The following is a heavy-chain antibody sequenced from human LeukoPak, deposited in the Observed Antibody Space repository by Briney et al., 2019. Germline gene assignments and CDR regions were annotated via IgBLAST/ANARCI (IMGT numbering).Heavy chain of an antibody. Sequence: ASVKVSCKASGYTFIGYSVNWLRQAPGQGLEWMGWINTKTGNPTYAQGFTGRFVFSMDTSVSTAYLQISGLEAEDTAVYYCARDASTINFDYWGQGTLVTVSS. CDR1: GYTFIGYS. V-gene: IGHV7-4-1*02. D-gene: IGHD5/OR15-5a*01. J-gene: IGHJ4*02. CDR3: ARDASTINFDY. CDR2: INTKTGNP.